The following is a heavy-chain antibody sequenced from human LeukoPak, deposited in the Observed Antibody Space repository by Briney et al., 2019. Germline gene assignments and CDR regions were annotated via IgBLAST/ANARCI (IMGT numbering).Heavy chain of an antibody. J-gene: IGHJ4*02. CDR3: AKEVGRNKKNVDTAMAPFDY. CDR2: ISWNSGSI. D-gene: IGHD5-18*01. V-gene: IGHV3-9*01. Sequence: PGRSLRLSCAASGFTFDDYAMHWVRQAPGKGLEWVSGISWNSGSIGYADSVKGRFTISRDNAKNSLYLQMNSLRAEDTALYYCAKEVGRNKKNVDTAMAPFDYWGQGTLVTVSS. CDR1: GFTFDDYA.